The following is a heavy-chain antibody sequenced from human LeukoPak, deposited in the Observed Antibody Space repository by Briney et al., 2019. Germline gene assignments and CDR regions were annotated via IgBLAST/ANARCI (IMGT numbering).Heavy chain of an antibody. CDR2: ISGSGGST. J-gene: IGHJ4*02. CDR3: AKKTAAARYFDY. Sequence: PGGSLRLSCAASRFTFSSNTMTWVRQAPGKGLEWVSTISGSGGSTYYADSVKGRFTISRDNSKNTLYMQMNSLRAEDTAVYFCAKKTAAARYFDYWGQGTLVTVSS. CDR1: RFTFSSNT. D-gene: IGHD2-2*01. V-gene: IGHV3-23*01.